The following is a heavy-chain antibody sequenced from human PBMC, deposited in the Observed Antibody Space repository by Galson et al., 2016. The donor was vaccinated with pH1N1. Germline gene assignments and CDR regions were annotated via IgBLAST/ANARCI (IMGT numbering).Heavy chain of an antibody. V-gene: IGHV1-2*02. CDR2: INPDSGGT. J-gene: IGHJ5*02. D-gene: IGHD3-16*01. CDR3: TRVGRLRSDFDP. Sequence: SGYTFTGNYVHWVRQAPGQGLEWMGWINPDSGGTNYAQRFQGRVTMTRDTSISTAYMELSRLTSDDTAVYYCTRVGRLRSDFDPWGQGTLVTVSS. CDR1: GYTFTGNY.